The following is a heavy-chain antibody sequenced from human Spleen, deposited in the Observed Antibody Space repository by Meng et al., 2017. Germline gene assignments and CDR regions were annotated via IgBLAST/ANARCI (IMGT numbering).Heavy chain of an antibody. V-gene: IGHV3-53*01. CDR2: IYTGGRT. CDR3: AKDHGRHSSGWVDY. CDR1: GFTVSSNH. D-gene: IGHD6-19*01. Sequence: GESLKISCAASGFTVSSNHMSWVRQAPGKGLEWVAVIYTGGRTNYADSVKGRFTISRDNSKNTLYLQMNSLRAEDTAVYYCAKDHGRHSSGWVDYWGQGTLVTVSS. J-gene: IGHJ4*02.